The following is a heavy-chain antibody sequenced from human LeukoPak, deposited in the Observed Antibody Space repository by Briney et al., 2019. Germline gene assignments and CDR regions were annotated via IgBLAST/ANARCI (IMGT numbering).Heavy chain of an antibody. CDR2: IYHSGST. Sequence: SETLSLTCTVSGYSISSGYYWGWIRQPPGKGLEWIGSIYHSGSTYYNPSLKSRVTISVDTSKNQFSLKLSSVTAADTAVYYCASLSYYYDSSGYPGGFDPWGQGTLVTVSS. J-gene: IGHJ5*02. D-gene: IGHD3-22*01. CDR3: ASLSYYYDSSGYPGGFDP. V-gene: IGHV4-38-2*02. CDR1: GYSISSGYY.